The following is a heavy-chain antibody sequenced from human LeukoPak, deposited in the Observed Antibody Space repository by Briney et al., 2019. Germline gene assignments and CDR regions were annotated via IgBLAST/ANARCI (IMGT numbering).Heavy chain of an antibody. J-gene: IGHJ6*02. CDR3: ARDLHYYVAMDV. Sequence: GGSLRLSCAASGFTVSSNYMSWVRQAPGKGLEWVSIIYAGGTTYYTDSVKGRFIISRDNSKNTLNLQMNSLRDEDTAVYYCARDLHYYVAMDVWGQGTTVTVSS. CDR2: IYAGGTT. D-gene: IGHD3-10*02. V-gene: IGHV3-53*01. CDR1: GFTVSSNY.